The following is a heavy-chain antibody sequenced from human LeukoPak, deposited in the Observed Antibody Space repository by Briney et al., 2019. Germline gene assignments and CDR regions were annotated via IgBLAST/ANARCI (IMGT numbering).Heavy chain of an antibody. D-gene: IGHD6-6*01. Sequence: PGGSLRLSCAASGFTFSSYGMHWVRQAPGKGLEWVAVIWYDGSNKYYADSVRGRFTISRDNSKNTLYLQMNSLRAEDTAVYYCAREGTAARHFDYWGQGTLVTVSS. CDR2: IWYDGSNK. CDR1: GFTFSSYG. V-gene: IGHV3-33*01. J-gene: IGHJ4*02. CDR3: AREGTAARHFDY.